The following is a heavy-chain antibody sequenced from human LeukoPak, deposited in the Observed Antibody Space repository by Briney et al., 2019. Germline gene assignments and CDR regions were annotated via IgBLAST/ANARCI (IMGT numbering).Heavy chain of an antibody. Sequence: SETLSLTCAVYGGSFSGYYWSWIRQPPRKGLEWIGEINHSGSTNYNPSLKSRVTISVDTSKNQFSLKLSSVTAADTAVYYCARGSTREGHPVVAATATVYYFDYWGQGTLVTVSS. CDR3: ARGSTREGHPVVAATATVYYFDY. D-gene: IGHD2-15*01. J-gene: IGHJ4*02. CDR1: GGSFSGYY. V-gene: IGHV4-34*01. CDR2: INHSGST.